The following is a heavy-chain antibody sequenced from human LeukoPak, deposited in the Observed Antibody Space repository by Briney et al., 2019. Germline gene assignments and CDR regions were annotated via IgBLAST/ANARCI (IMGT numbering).Heavy chain of an antibody. V-gene: IGHV3-66*01. D-gene: IGHD3-16*01. CDR3: ARDLTAYFDY. CDR2: IYSGGST. Sequence: PGGSLRLSCAASGFTVSSNYMSCVRQAPGEGLEGVSDIYSGGSTYYADSVKGRFTISRDNSKKTLYLHMNSLRAEDTAVYYCARDLTAYFDYWGQGTLVTVSS. CDR1: GFTVSSNY. J-gene: IGHJ4*02.